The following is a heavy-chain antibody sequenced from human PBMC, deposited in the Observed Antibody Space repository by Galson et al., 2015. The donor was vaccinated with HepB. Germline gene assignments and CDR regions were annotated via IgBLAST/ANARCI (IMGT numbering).Heavy chain of an antibody. D-gene: IGHD5-18*01. Sequence: QSGAEVKKPGESLKISCQGSGYTFDNKWIAWVRQMPGKGLEWMGIILPDDSSSRYSPSFQGQVIISADKSISTAYLQWSSLEASDTAMYYCARRSSYGYDYWGQGTLVTVSS. CDR1: GYTFDNKW. V-gene: IGHV5-51*01. CDR2: ILPDDSSS. CDR3: ARRSSYGYDY. J-gene: IGHJ4*02.